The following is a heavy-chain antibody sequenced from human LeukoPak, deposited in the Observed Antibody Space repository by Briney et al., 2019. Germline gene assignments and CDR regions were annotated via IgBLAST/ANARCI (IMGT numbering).Heavy chain of an antibody. D-gene: IGHD4-17*01. Sequence: PGGSLRLSCAASGFTFSSYSMNWVRQAPGKGLAWVSSISSTTSYINYADSVRGRFTISRDNAKNSLYLQMNSLRAEDTAVYYCARVDYGAFDPWGQGTLVTVSS. CDR2: ISSTTSYI. V-gene: IGHV3-21*04. J-gene: IGHJ5*02. CDR1: GFTFSSYS. CDR3: ARVDYGAFDP.